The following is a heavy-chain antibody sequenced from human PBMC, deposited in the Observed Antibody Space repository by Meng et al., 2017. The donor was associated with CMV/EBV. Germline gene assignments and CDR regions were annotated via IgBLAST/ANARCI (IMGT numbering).Heavy chain of an antibody. Sequence: FRSYAMSWVRQAPGKGLEWVSDINGGGGDTYYADSVKGRFSISRDNSRNTLYLQMKSLRAEDTAVYYCARDKDYDFWSGYYTNRGVSWGQGALVTVSS. V-gene: IGHV3-23*01. D-gene: IGHD3-3*01. CDR1: FRSYA. J-gene: IGHJ5*02. CDR2: INGGGGDT. CDR3: ARDKDYDFWSGYYTNRGVS.